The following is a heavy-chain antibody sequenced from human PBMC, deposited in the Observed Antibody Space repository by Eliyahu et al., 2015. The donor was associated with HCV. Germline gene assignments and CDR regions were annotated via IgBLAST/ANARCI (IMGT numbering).Heavy chain of an antibody. CDR3: ARMTYYYDNSGQRDLDV. CDR1: GFSLSSSGVC. D-gene: IGHD3-22*01. V-gene: IGHV2-70*15. J-gene: IGHJ3*01. Sequence: QVTLRESGPALVKPTQTLTLTCTSSGFSLSSSGVCVSWIRQPPGKALEWLARIDWDDNKYYRTSLKTRLTISKDTSKNQVVLTMTNTDPVDTATYYCARMTYYYDNSGQRDLDVWGQGTMVTVSS. CDR2: IDWDDNK.